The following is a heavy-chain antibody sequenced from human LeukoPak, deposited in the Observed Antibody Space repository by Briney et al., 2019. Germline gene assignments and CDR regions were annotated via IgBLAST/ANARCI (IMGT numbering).Heavy chain of an antibody. CDR3: ARGCSRCGPSIDY. D-gene: IGHD2-21*01. CDR1: GGSISSSSYY. V-gene: IGHV4-39*07. CDR2: IYYSGST. J-gene: IGHJ4*02. Sequence: SETLSLTCTVSGGSISSSSYYWGWIRQPPGKGLEWIGSIYYSGSTYYNPPLKSRVTISVDTSKNQFSLKLSSVTAADTAVYYCARGCSRCGPSIDYWGQGTLVTVSS.